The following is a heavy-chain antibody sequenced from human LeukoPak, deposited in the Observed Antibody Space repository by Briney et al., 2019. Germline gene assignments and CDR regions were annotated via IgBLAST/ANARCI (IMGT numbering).Heavy chain of an antibody. Sequence: GGSLRLSCAASGFTFSSYWMSWVRQAPGQGLEWVANIKQDGSEKYYVDSVKGRFTISRDNAKNSLYLQMNSLRAEDTAVYYCARESRIAAAGTRYYYYYYGMDVWGQGTTVTVSS. V-gene: IGHV3-7*01. J-gene: IGHJ6*02. CDR3: ARESRIAAAGTRYYYYYYGMDV. CDR2: IKQDGSEK. CDR1: GFTFSSYW. D-gene: IGHD6-13*01.